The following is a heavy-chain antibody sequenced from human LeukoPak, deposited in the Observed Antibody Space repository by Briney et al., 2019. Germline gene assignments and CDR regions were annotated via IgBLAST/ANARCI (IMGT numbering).Heavy chain of an antibody. V-gene: IGHV1-8*01. Sequence: ASVKVSCKASGYTFTSYDVNWVRQATGQGLEWMGWMNPNSGNTGYAQKFQGRVTMTRNTSISTAYLELSSLRSEDTAVYYCARSKTMVRGVKYNWLDPWGQGTLVTVSS. CDR1: GYTFTSYD. J-gene: IGHJ5*02. D-gene: IGHD3-10*01. CDR3: ARSKTMVRGVKYNWLDP. CDR2: MNPNSGNT.